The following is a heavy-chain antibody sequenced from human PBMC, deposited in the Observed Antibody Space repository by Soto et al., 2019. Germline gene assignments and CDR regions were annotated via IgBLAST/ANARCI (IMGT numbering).Heavy chain of an antibody. J-gene: IGHJ5*02. CDR2: MNPNSGNT. Sequence: QVQLVQSGAEVKKPGASVKVSCKASGYTFTSYDINWVRQATGQGLEWMGWMNPNSGNTGYAQKFQGRXXMXRXSSIGTAYMELSSLRSEDTAVYYCARGRISIRWFDPWGQGTLVTVSS. CDR1: GYTFTSYD. V-gene: IGHV1-8*01. D-gene: IGHD3-3*02. CDR3: ARGRISIRWFDP.